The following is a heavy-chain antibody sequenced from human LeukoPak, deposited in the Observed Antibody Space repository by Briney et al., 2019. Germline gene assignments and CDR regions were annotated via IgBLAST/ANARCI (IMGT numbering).Heavy chain of an antibody. CDR2: IIPIFGTA. Sequence: GASVEVSCKASGGTFSSYAISWVRQAPGQGLEWMGGIIPIFGTANYAQKFQGRVTITADESTSTAYMELSSLRSEDTAVYYCAREEFVGYYYGMDVWGQGTTVTVSS. CDR3: AREEFVGYYYGMDV. V-gene: IGHV1-69*13. CDR1: GGTFSSYA. D-gene: IGHD3-16*01. J-gene: IGHJ6*02.